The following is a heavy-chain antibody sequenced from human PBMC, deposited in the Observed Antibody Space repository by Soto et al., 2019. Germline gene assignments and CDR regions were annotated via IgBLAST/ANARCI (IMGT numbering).Heavy chain of an antibody. D-gene: IGHD5-12*01. CDR1: GFTFSNAW. Sequence: PGGSLRLSCAASGFTFSNAWMSWVRQAPGKGLEWVGRIKSKTDGGTTDYAAPVKGRFTISRDDSKNTLYLQMNSLKTEDTAVYYCTTDGGSSGYDYYYGMDVWGQGTTVTVSS. CDR3: TTDGGSSGYDYYYGMDV. CDR2: IKSKTDGGTT. J-gene: IGHJ6*02. V-gene: IGHV3-15*01.